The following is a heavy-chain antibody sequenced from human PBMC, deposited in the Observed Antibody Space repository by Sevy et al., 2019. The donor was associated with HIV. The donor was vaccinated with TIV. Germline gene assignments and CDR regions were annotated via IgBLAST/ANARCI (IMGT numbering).Heavy chain of an antibody. CDR3: ARDLAADCSGGSCPSRGYYHY. CDR1: GGTFSSYA. CDR2: IIPIFGTA. J-gene: IGHJ4*02. D-gene: IGHD2-15*01. V-gene: IGHV1-69*13. Sequence: ASVKVSCKASGGTFSSYAISWVRQAPGQGLEWMGGIIPIFGTANYPQKFQGRVTITADESTSTAYMELSSLRSEDTAVYYCARDLAADCSGGSCPSRGYYHYWGQGTLVTVSS.